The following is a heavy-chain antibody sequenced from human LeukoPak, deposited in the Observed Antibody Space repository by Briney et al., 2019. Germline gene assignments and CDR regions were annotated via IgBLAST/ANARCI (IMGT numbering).Heavy chain of an antibody. J-gene: IGHJ4*02. CDR1: GFTFSSYW. D-gene: IGHD3-16*01. Sequence: QPGGSLRLSCAASGFTFSSYWMSWVRQAPGKGLEWVANIKQDGSEKYYADSVKGRFTISRDNSKNTLYLQMNSRRAEDTAVYYCARAPRGFDYWGQGTLVTVSS. CDR3: ARAPRGFDY. CDR2: IKQDGSEK. V-gene: IGHV3-7*01.